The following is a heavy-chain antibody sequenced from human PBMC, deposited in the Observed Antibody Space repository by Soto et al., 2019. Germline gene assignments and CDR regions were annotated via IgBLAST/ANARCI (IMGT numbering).Heavy chain of an antibody. CDR3: ARHLHYFDY. V-gene: IGHV3-23*01. CDR1: GFTFSTYA. Sequence: EVQLLESGGGLVQPGGSLRLSCEASGFTFSTYAMTWVRQAPGKGLEWVSGISGSDGDTYYADSVKGRFTFSRDNSKNTLYLQMNSLRAEDTAVYYCARHLHYFDYWGQGTLVTVSS. J-gene: IGHJ4*02. CDR2: ISGSDGDT.